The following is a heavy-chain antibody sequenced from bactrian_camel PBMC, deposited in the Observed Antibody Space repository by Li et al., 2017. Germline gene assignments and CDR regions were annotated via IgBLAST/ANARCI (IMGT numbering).Heavy chain of an antibody. J-gene: IGHJ4*01. D-gene: IGHD5*01. V-gene: IGHV3S53*01. CDR1: GFVFSSYA. Sequence: HVQLVESGGDLVQPGGSLRLSCLASGFVFSSYAMNWVRQAPGKNREGVATVDADGFASYTDSVKGRFTISQDNAKNTAYLQMNSLKPEDTAVYYCAADFRDGLGLGCASADSGYWGQGTQVTVS. CDR3: AADFRDGLGLGCASADSGY. CDR2: VDADGFA.